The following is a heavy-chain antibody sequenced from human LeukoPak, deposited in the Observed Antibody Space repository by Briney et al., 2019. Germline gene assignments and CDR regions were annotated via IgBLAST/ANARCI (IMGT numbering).Heavy chain of an antibody. Sequence: ASVKVSCKVSGDIFSTYYIQWVRQAPGEGLEWVGWINTNIGGTNSAPKFRGRVSLTTDTSISTAYLELTRLTSDDTAIYYCARNWELWGQGTLVTVSS. CDR2: INTNIGGT. D-gene: IGHD1-26*01. CDR3: ARNWEL. J-gene: IGHJ4*02. V-gene: IGHV1-2*02. CDR1: GDIFSTYY.